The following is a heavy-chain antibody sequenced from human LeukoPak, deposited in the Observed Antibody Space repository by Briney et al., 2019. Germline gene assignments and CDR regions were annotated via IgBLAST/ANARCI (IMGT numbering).Heavy chain of an antibody. V-gene: IGHV1-69*04. Sequence: ASVEVSFKASGGTFSSYAIGWVRQAPGQGLDWMGRIIPILGIANYAQKFQGRVTLTADKSTSTAYMELSSLRSEDTAVYYCARLGDSSGSYWGQGTLVTVSS. J-gene: IGHJ4*02. CDR2: IIPILGIA. D-gene: IGHD3-22*01. CDR1: GGTFSSYA. CDR3: ARLGDSSGSY.